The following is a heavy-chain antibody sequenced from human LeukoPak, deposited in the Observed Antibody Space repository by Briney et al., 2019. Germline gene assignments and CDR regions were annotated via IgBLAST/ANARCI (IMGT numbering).Heavy chain of an antibody. J-gene: IGHJ4*02. V-gene: IGHV4-59*01. CDR3: ARAPRHFGLRNYFDY. CDR2: IYYSGST. CDR1: GDSINSYY. Sequence: SETLSLTCTVSGDSINSYYWSWIRQPPGKGLEWIGYIYYSGSTNYNPSLKSRVTISVDTSKNQFSLKLSSVTAADTAVYYCARAPRHFGLRNYFDYWGQGALVTVSS. D-gene: IGHD3-9*01.